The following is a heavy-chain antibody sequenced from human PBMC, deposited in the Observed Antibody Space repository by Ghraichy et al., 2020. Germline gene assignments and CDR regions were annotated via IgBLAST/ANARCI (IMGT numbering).Heavy chain of an antibody. Sequence: SVKVSCKASGGTFNSYAISWVRQAPGQGLEWMGGIIPIFGTTNYAQKFQGRVTITADASTSTAYMELSSLRSEDTAVYYCARSQVYDSSGYFWYWGQGTLVTVSS. D-gene: IGHD3-22*01. CDR2: IIPIFGTT. V-gene: IGHV1-69*13. CDR3: ARSQVYDSSGYFWY. J-gene: IGHJ4*02. CDR1: GGTFNSYA.